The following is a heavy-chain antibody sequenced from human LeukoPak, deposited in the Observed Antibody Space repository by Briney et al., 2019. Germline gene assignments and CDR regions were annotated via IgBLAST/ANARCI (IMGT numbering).Heavy chain of an antibody. J-gene: IGHJ4*02. D-gene: IGHD3-22*01. CDR2: IIPIFGTA. Sequence: PGGSLRLSCAASGFTFSSYAISWVRQAPGQGLEWMGGIIPIFGTANYAQKLQGRVTITADESTSTAYMELSSLRSEDTAVYYCARSSWGSSGQETWFYFDYWGQGTLVTVSS. V-gene: IGHV1-69*01. CDR1: GFTFSSYA. CDR3: ARSSWGSSGQETWFYFDY.